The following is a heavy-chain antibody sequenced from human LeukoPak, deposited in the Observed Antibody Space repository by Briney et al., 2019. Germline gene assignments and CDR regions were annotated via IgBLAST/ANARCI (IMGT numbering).Heavy chain of an antibody. J-gene: IGHJ4*02. CDR2: IYGSGIT. D-gene: IGHD2-8*01. V-gene: IGHV4-4*07. Sequence: SETLSLTCTVSGGSISSYYWSWIRQPAGKGLEWVGRIYGSGITNYNPSLKSRVTMSVDTSKNRFSLKLTSVTAADTAVYYCARDCSNGVCSDYWGQGTLVTVPS. CDR3: ARDCSNGVCSDY. CDR1: GGSISSYY.